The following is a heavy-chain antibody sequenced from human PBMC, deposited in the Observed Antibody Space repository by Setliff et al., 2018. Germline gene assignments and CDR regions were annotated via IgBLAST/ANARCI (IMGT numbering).Heavy chain of an antibody. Sequence: SETLSLTCTVSGGSVRSHYWSWIRHSPGKGLEWIGFIFYSGDTKSNPSLKSRVTISVDTSKNHFSLKLSSVTAADTAVYYCAGSTVTQVDYWGQGTLVTVSS. CDR1: GGSVRSHY. J-gene: IGHJ4*02. CDR2: IFYSGDT. D-gene: IGHD4-17*01. V-gene: IGHV4-59*08. CDR3: AGSTVTQVDY.